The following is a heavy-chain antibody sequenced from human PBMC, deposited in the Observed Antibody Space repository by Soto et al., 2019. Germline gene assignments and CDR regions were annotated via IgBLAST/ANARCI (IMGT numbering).Heavy chain of an antibody. Sequence: EVQLLESGGGLVQPGGSLTLSCAASGFTFSIYVMTWVRQAPGKGLEWVSAASGSAGSTYYADSVKGRFSISRDNSKSTLYLQMNSLRVDDTAMYFGAKVEGTARNAFDVWGHGTMVTVSS. V-gene: IGHV3-23*01. D-gene: IGHD6-6*01. CDR1: GFTFSIYV. CDR3: AKVEGTARNAFDV. J-gene: IGHJ3*01. CDR2: ASGSAGST.